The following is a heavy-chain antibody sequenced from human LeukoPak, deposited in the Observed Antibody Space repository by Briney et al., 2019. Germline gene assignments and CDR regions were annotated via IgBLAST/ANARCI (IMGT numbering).Heavy chain of an antibody. CDR1: GFTFTTYW. D-gene: IGHD3-10*02. CDR2: INQDGTEK. CDR3: AELGITMIGGV. Sequence: PGGSLRLSCAASGFTFTTYWMTWVRQAPGKGLEWVASINQDGTEKYYVDSVKGRFTISRDNAKNSLYLQMNSLRVEDTAVYYCAELGITMIGGVWGKGTTVTISS. V-gene: IGHV3-7*01. J-gene: IGHJ6*04.